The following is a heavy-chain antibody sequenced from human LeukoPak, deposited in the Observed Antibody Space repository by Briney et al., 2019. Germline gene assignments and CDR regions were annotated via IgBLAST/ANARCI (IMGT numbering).Heavy chain of an antibody. D-gene: IGHD4-17*01. J-gene: IGHJ4*02. CDR3: AITTRDDFGEYFFDY. Sequence: PSETLSLTCAVSGGSISAYYWSWFRQPPGKGLEWIGYIYHGGSAMYSPSLRSRVTISVDRPNNHFSLKLTSVTAADTAVYFCAITTRDDFGEYFFDYWGQGTLVTVSS. CDR1: GGSISAYY. CDR2: IYHGGSA. V-gene: IGHV4-59*01.